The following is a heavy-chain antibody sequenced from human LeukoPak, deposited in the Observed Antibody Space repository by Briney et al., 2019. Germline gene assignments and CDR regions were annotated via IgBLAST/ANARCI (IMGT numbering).Heavy chain of an antibody. V-gene: IGHV3-21*04. CDR1: GFTFSSYS. Sequence: PGGSLRLSCAASGFTFSSYSMNWVRQAPGKGLEWVSSISSSSSYIYYADSVKGRFTISRDNSNNPLYLHMNSLRAEDTAVYYCVSRAGSPWGPFDDWGQGTLVTVSS. J-gene: IGHJ4*02. CDR2: ISSSSSYI. D-gene: IGHD7-27*01. CDR3: VSRAGSPWGPFDD.